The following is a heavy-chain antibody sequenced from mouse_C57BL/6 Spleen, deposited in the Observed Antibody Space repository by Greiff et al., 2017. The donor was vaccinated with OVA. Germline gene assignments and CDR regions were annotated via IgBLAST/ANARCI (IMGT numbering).Heavy chain of an antibody. J-gene: IGHJ2*01. CDR2: IRLKSDNYAT. V-gene: IGHV6-3*01. CDR1: GFTFSNYW. Sequence: EVQLQESGGGLVQPGGSMKLSCVASGFTFSNYWMNWVRQSPEKGLEWVAQIRLKSDNYATHYAESVKGRFTISRDDSKSSVYLQMNNLRAEDTGIDYCTGANWDVLFDDWGKGTTLTVSS. D-gene: IGHD4-1*01. CDR3: TGANWDVLFDD.